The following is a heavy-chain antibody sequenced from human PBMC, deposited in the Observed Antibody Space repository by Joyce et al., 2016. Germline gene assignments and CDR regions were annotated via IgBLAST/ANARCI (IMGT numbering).Heavy chain of an antibody. CDR2: VSAHHGNT. CDR3: ARDIHYYNSSGYYWGAFDI. V-gene: IGHV1-18*01. D-gene: IGHD3-22*01. J-gene: IGHJ3*02. CDR1: GYSFTTYG. Sequence: QVQLVQSGSEVKKPGASVEVSCKASGYSFTTYGISWVRQAPGQGFEWMGWVSAHHGNTKDAQKFQGRVTMTIDTSTSTAYMELESLRSDDTAVYYCARDIHYYNSSGYYWGAFDIWGQGTMVSVSS.